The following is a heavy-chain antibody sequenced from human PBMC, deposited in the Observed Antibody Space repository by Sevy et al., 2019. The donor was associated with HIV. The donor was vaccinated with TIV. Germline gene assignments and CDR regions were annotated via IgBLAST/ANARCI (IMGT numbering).Heavy chain of an antibody. J-gene: IGHJ6*02. CDR2: ISAYNGNT. Sequence: ASVKVSCKASGYTFTSYGISWVRQAPGQGLEWMGWISAYNGNTNYAQKLQGRVTMTTDTSTSTADMELRSLRSDDTVVYYCARGSGDTIFGVVIPYYYYYGMDVWGQGTTVTVSS. CDR3: ARGSGDTIFGVVIPYYYYYGMDV. D-gene: IGHD3-3*01. CDR1: GYTFTSYG. V-gene: IGHV1-18*01.